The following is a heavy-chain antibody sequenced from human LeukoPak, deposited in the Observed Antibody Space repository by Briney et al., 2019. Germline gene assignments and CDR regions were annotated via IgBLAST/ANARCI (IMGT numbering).Heavy chain of an antibody. CDR2: INHSGST. J-gene: IGHJ6*02. CDR3: ASRKWPPQYHYGMDV. CDR1: GGSFSGYY. V-gene: IGHV4-34*01. Sequence: SETLSLTCAVYGGSFSGYYWSWIRQPPGKGLEWIGEINHSGSTNYNPSLKSRVTISVDTSKNQFSLKLSSVTAADTAVYYCASRKWPPQYHYGMDVWGQGTTVTVSS. D-gene: IGHD5-12*01.